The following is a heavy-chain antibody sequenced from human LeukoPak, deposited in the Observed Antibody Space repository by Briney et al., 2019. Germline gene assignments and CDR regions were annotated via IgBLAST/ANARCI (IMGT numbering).Heavy chain of an antibody. Sequence: SETLSLTCTVSGGSISSYYWSWTRQPAGKGLEWIGRIYTSGSTNYNPSLKSRVTMSVDTSKNQFSLKLSSVTAADTAVYYCARVRPHYDILTGYYLPYYYYMDVWGKGTTVTVSS. CDR2: IYTSGST. CDR1: GGSISSYY. CDR3: ARVRPHYDILTGYYLPYYYYMDV. V-gene: IGHV4-4*07. D-gene: IGHD3-9*01. J-gene: IGHJ6*03.